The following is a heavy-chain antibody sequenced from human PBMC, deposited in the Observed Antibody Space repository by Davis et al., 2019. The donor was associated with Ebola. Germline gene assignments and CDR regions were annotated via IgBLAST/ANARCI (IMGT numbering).Heavy chain of an antibody. CDR2: IYHSGST. V-gene: IGHV4-4*02. D-gene: IGHD6-19*01. CDR3: ASAPGIAVAGIDYYYYGMDV. Sequence: SETLSLTCAVSGGSISSSNWWSWVRQPPGKGLEWIGDIYHSGSTNYNPSLKSRVTISVDKSKNQFSLKLSSVTAADTAVYYCASAPGIAVAGIDYYYYGMDVWGQGTTVTVSS. J-gene: IGHJ6*02. CDR1: GGSISSSNW.